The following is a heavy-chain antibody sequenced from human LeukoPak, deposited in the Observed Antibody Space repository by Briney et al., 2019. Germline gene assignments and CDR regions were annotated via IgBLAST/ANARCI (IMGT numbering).Heavy chain of an antibody. CDR2: ISSSSSYI. CDR1: GFTFSSYS. D-gene: IGHD2-15*01. CDR3: ARYCSNALDV. Sequence: GGSLRLSCAASGFTFSSYSMNWVRQAPGKGLEWVSSISSSSSYIYYADSVKGRFTISRDNAKNSLYLQMNSLRAEDTALYYCARYCSNALDVWGQGTMVTVSS. J-gene: IGHJ3*01. V-gene: IGHV3-21*01.